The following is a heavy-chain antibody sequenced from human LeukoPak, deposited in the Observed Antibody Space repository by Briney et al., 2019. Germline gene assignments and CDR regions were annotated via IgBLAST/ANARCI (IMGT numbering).Heavy chain of an antibody. CDR2: IFHGGST. Sequence: SGTLSLTCGVSGGSISSSNWWTWVRQPPGRGLEWIGEIFHGGSTNFNPSLKSRVTMSLDRSKNQFSMNLTSVTAADTAVYYCARIGLFDNNGYYFPWFDLWGQGTLVTVSS. D-gene: IGHD3-22*01. V-gene: IGHV4-4*02. J-gene: IGHJ5*02. CDR1: GGSISSSNW. CDR3: ARIGLFDNNGYYFPWFDL.